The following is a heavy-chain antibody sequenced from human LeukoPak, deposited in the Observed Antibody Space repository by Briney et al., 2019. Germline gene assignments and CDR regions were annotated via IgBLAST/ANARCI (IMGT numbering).Heavy chain of an antibody. CDR3: AKDEVTMVRGVIINLFDY. D-gene: IGHD3-10*01. Sequence: RAGGSLRLSCAASGFTFSSYAMHWVRQAPGKGLEWVAVISYDGSNKYYADSVKGRFTISRDNSKNTLYLQMNSLRAEDTAVYYCAKDEVTMVRGVIINLFDYWGQGTLVTVSS. V-gene: IGHV3-30-3*01. J-gene: IGHJ4*02. CDR2: ISYDGSNK. CDR1: GFTFSSYA.